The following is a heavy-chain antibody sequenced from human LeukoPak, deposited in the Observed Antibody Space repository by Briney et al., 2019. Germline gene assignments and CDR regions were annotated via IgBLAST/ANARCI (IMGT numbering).Heavy chain of an antibody. D-gene: IGHD6-13*01. J-gene: IGHJ4*02. CDR3: ARFGTAAAVN. Sequence: PSETLSLTCTVSGGSISSYYWSWIRQPPGKGLEWIGYIYYSGSTNYNPSLKSRVTISVDTSKNQFSPKLSSVTAADTAVYYCARFGTAAAVNWGQGTLVTVSS. CDR1: GGSISSYY. V-gene: IGHV4-59*01. CDR2: IYYSGST.